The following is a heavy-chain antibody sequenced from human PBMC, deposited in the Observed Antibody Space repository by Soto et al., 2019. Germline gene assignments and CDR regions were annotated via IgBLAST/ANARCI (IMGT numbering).Heavy chain of an antibody. CDR3: ARSIGVGTAAAY. CDR1: GYTFTSYA. Sequence: QVQLVQSGAEVKKPGASVKVSCKASGYTFTSYAMHWVRQAPGQRLEWMGWINAGNGNTKYSQKFQGRVTITRDTPASTAYLELSSLRSEDTAVYYCARSIGVGTAAAYWGQGPRVTVSP. J-gene: IGHJ4*02. D-gene: IGHD2-21*02. CDR2: INAGNGNT. V-gene: IGHV1-3*01.